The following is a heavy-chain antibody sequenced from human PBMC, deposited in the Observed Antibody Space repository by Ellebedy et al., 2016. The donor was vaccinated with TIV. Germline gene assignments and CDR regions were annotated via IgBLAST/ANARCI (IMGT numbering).Heavy chain of an antibody. Sequence: SETLSLTCAVYGGSFSGYYWSWIRQPPGKGLEWIGEINHSGSTNYNPSLKSRVTISVDTSKNQFSLKLSSVTAADTAVYYCARERGQQLVRAYFDYWGQGTLVTVSS. D-gene: IGHD6-13*01. CDR3: ARERGQQLVRAYFDY. V-gene: IGHV4-34*01. CDR1: GGSFSGYY. J-gene: IGHJ4*02. CDR2: INHSGST.